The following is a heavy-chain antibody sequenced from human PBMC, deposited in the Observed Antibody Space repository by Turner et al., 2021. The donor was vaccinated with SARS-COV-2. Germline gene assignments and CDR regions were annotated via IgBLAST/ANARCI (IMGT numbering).Heavy chain of an antibody. D-gene: IGHD3-22*01. V-gene: IGHV3-23*01. CDR2: ISGSGGSK. J-gene: IGHJ4*02. CDR3: AKADRVMIVVVITLFDY. Sequence: EVQLLESGGGLVQPGGSLRLSCAASGFTFSSYAMSWVRQAPGKGLGWVSAISGSGGSKYYADSVKGRFTISRDNSKNTLYLQMNSLRAEDTAVYYCAKADRVMIVVVITLFDYWGQGTLVTVSS. CDR1: GFTFSSYA.